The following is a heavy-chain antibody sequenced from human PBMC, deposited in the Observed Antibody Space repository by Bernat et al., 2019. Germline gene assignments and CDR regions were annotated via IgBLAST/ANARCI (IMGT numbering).Heavy chain of an antibody. V-gene: IGHV3-15*07. Sequence: EVQLVESGGGLVKPGGSLRLSCAASGFTFSNAWMNWVRQAPGKGLEWVGRIKSKTDGGKTEYAAPVKGRFTISRDDSKNTLYLKMNSLKTEDTAVYYCTRRSSSSGWSYFDYWGQGTLVTVSS. J-gene: IGHJ4*02. CDR2: IKSKTDGGKT. D-gene: IGHD6-19*01. CDR1: GFTFSNAW. CDR3: TRRSSSSGWSYFDY.